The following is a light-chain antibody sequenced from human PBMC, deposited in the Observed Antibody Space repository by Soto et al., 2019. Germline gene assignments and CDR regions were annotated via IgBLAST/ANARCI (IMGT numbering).Light chain of an antibody. CDR1: QSISRYY. CDR3: QQSGGSPPYT. CDR2: GAS. V-gene: IGKV3-20*01. J-gene: IGKJ2*01. Sequence: VLTQSPGTLSLSPGERDTISCRARQSISRYYLAWYQHKPGQAPRLLMNGASSRATGIPHRFSGSGSGTDFTLTISSLEPEDCGVYYCQQSGGSPPYTFGQGTSLEIK.